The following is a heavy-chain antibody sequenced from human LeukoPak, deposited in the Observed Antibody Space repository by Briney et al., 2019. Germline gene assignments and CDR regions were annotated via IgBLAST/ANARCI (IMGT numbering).Heavy chain of an antibody. CDR3: ARDEDLDKGYRSGSNCVSTFDI. D-gene: IGHD2-15*01. CDR2: IIPILGIA. V-gene: IGHV1-69*04. J-gene: IGHJ3*02. CDR1: GGTFSSYA. Sequence: SVKVSCKASGGTFSSYAISWVRQAPGQGLEWMGRIIPILGIANYAQNFQGRVTITADKSTSTAYMELRSLRSVDTAVYYCARDEDLDKGYRSGSNCVSTFDIWGQGTMVTVAS.